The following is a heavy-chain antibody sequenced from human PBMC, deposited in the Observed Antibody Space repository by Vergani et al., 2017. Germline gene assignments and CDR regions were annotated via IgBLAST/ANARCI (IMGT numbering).Heavy chain of an antibody. D-gene: IGHD3-22*01. J-gene: IGHJ5*02. CDR2: INHSGST. CDR1: GGSFSGYY. Sequence: QVQLQQWGAGLLKPSETLSLTCAVYGGSFSGYYWSWIRQPPGKGLEWIGEINHSGSTNYNPSLKSRVTISVDTSKNQFSLKLSSVTAADTAVYYCARSAKYYDKLRWFDPWGQGTLVTVSS. CDR3: ARSAKYYDKLRWFDP. V-gene: IGHV4-34*01.